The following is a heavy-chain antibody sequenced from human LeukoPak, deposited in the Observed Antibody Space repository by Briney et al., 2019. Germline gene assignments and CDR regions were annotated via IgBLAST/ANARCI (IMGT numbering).Heavy chain of an antibody. CDR3: AREGVSLGNLDY. CDR2: ISYDGSNK. V-gene: IGHV3-30-3*01. J-gene: IGHJ4*02. Sequence: GGSLRLSCAASGFTFSSYAMHWVRQAPGKGLEWVAVISYDGSNKYYADSVKGRFTISRDNSKNTLYLQMNSLRAEDTAVYYCAREGVSLGNLDYWGQGTLVAVSS. D-gene: IGHD1-26*01. CDR1: GFTFSSYA.